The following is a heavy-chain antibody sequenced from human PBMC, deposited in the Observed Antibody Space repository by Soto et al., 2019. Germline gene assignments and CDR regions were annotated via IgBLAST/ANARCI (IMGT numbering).Heavy chain of an antibody. J-gene: IGHJ4*02. CDR2: INPSGGST. V-gene: IGHV1-46*01. CDR3: ARNPGYSSGWSEEYYFDY. CDR1: GYTFTSYY. D-gene: IGHD6-19*01. Sequence: SVKVSCKASGYTFTSYYMHWVRQAPGQGLEWMGIINPSGGSTSYAQKFQGRVTMTRDTSTSTVYMELSSLRSEDTAVYYCARNPGYSSGWSEEYYFDYWGQGTLVTVSS.